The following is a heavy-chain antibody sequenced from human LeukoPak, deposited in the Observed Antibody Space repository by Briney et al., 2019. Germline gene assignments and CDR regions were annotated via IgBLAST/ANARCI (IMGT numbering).Heavy chain of an antibody. Sequence: ASVKVPCKVSGYTFTDYYMHWVQQAPGKGLEWMGLVDPEDGETIYAEKFQGRVTITADTSTDTAYMELSSLRSEDTAVYYCATYWELLGHFAFDYWGQGTLVTVSS. J-gene: IGHJ4*02. CDR3: ATYWELLGHFAFDY. CDR2: VDPEDGET. V-gene: IGHV1-69-2*01. D-gene: IGHD1-26*01. CDR1: GYTFTDYY.